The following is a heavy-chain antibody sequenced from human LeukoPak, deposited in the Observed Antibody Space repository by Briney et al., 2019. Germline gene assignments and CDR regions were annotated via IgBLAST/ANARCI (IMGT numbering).Heavy chain of an antibody. V-gene: IGHV3-33*01. CDR1: GFTFSSHA. CDR3: ARGLPRSGPGDWFDP. J-gene: IGHJ5*02. Sequence: GGSLRLSCAASGFTFSSHAMHWVRQAPGKGLEWVASIWYDGSNKYYADSVKGRFTISRDNSKNTLFLQMNSLRVEDTAMYYCARGLPRSGPGDWFDPWGQGTLVTVSS. D-gene: IGHD3-10*01. CDR2: IWYDGSNK.